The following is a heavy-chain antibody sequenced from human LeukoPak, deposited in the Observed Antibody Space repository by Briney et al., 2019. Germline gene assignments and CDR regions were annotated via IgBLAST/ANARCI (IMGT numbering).Heavy chain of an antibody. V-gene: IGHV3-30*18. CDR2: ISYDGSNK. D-gene: IGHD1-26*01. Sequence: PGRSLRLSCAASRFTFSSYGMHWVSQAPGKGLEWVAVISYDGSNKYYADSVKGRFTISRDNSKNTLYLQMNSLRAEDTAVYYCAKVGELLDDYYGMDVWGQGTTVTVSS. J-gene: IGHJ6*02. CDR3: AKVGELLDDYYGMDV. CDR1: RFTFSSYG.